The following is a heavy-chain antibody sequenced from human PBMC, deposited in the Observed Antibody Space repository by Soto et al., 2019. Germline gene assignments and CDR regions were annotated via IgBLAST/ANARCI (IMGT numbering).Heavy chain of an antibody. V-gene: IGHV5-51*01. CDR1: GNDFGMYW. CDR2: IYPGDSDT. J-gene: IGHJ3*02. Sequence: PGESLKISCQVSGNDFGMYWIGWVRQMPGKGLEWMGIIYPGDSDTRYSPSFQGQVTISADKSISTAYLQWSSLKASDTAMYYCARRGAVAPSDAFDIWGQGTMVTVSS. CDR3: ARRGAVAPSDAFDI. D-gene: IGHD6-19*01.